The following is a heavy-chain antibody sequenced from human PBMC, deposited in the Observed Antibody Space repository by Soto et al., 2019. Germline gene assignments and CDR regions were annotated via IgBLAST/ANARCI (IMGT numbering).Heavy chain of an antibody. D-gene: IGHD3-3*01. J-gene: IGHJ3*02. Sequence: GGTLRLSCAASGFTFSSYAMHWVRQAPGKGLEWVAVISYDGSNKYYADSVKGRFTISRDNSKNTLYLQMNSLRAEDTAVYYCAREPGRFLGSWSDIWGQGTMVTVSS. CDR3: AREPGRFLGSWSDI. CDR2: ISYDGSNK. V-gene: IGHV3-30-3*01. CDR1: GFTFSSYA.